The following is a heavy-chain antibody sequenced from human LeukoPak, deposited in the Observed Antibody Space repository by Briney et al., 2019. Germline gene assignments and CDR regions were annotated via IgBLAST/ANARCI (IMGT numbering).Heavy chain of an antibody. CDR1: GFPFIEYS. Sequence: GGSLRLSCTASGFPFIEYSMNWVRQAPGKGLEWISYIGIDSGNTKYADSVRGRFTIPTDKAKNSLYLQMNSLRVEDTAVYYCARDHNYAFDNWGQGTLVSVAS. CDR3: ARDHNYAFDN. J-gene: IGHJ4*02. D-gene: IGHD1-1*01. CDR2: IGIDSGNT. V-gene: IGHV3-48*01.